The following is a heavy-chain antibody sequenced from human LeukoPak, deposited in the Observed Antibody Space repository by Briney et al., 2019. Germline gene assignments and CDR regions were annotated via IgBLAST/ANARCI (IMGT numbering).Heavy chain of an antibody. J-gene: IGHJ4*02. CDR3: ARVPDRSGYFYYFDY. Sequence: GESLKISCKGSGYIFTNYWIGWVRQMPGKGLEWMGIIYPGDSETRYNPSFQGQVTISADKSISTAYLQWSSLKASDTAMFYCARVPDRSGYFYYFDYWGQGTLVTVSA. CDR1: GYIFTNYW. CDR2: IYPGDSET. V-gene: IGHV5-51*01. D-gene: IGHD3-22*01.